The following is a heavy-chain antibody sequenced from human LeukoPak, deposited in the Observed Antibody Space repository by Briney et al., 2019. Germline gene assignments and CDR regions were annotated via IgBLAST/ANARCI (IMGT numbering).Heavy chain of an antibody. CDR2: ISAYNGNT. CDR1: GYTFTSYG. D-gene: IGHD6-19*01. V-gene: IGHV1-18*01. J-gene: IGHJ6*02. CDR3: ARGTLYSSGWYNYGMDV. Sequence: ASVKVSCKASGYTFTSYGISWVRQAPGQGLEWMGWISAYNGNTNYAQKLQGRVTMTTDTSTSTACMELRSLRSDDTAVYYCARGTLYSSGWYNYGMDVWGQGTTVTVSS.